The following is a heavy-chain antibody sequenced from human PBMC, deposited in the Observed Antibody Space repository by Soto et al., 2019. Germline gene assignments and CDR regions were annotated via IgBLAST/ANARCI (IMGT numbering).Heavy chain of an antibody. CDR2: INPSGGST. V-gene: IGHV1-46*01. CDR1: GYTFTSYY. D-gene: IGHD6-19*01. CDR3: ARGPGGPNSRGWYVVGLGSFDY. J-gene: IGHJ4*02. Sequence: ASVKVSCKASGYTFTSYYMHWVRQAPGQGLEWMGIINPSGGSTSYAQKFQGRVTMTRDTSTSTVYMELSSLRSEDTAVYYCARGPGGPNSRGWYVVGLGSFDYWGQGTLVTVSS.